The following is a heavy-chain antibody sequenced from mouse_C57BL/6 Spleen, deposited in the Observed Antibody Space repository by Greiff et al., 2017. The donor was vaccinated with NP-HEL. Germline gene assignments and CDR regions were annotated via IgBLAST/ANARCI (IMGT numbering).Heavy chain of an antibody. CDR2: IDPSDSYT. J-gene: IGHJ4*01. CDR3: ASLTTVVADAMDY. CDR1: GYTFTSYW. V-gene: IGHV1-59*01. D-gene: IGHD1-1*01. Sequence: QVQLQQSGAELVRPGTSVKLSCKASGYTFTSYWMHWVKQRPGQGLEWIGVIDPSDSYTNYNQKFKGKATLTVDTSSSTAYMQLSSLTSEDSAVYYCASLTTVVADAMDYWGQGTSVTVSS.